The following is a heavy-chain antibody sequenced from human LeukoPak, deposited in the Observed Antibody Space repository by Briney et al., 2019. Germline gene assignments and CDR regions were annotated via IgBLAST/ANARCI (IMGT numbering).Heavy chain of an antibody. V-gene: IGHV3-7*03. CDR2: IRQDGDTK. J-gene: IGHJ4*02. D-gene: IGHD6-13*01. CDR1: GFPFNAYW. Sequence: GGSLRLSCAASGFPFNAYWMTWVRQAPGKGLEWVANIRQDGDTKYYVDSVKGRFTISRDNAMNSLYLQMNSLRAEDTAIYYCARSLPYGTTWYGRSDFWGQGILVTVSS. CDR3: ARSLPYGTTWYGRSDF.